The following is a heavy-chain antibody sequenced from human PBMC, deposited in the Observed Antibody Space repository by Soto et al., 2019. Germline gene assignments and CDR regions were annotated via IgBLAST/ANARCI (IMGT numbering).Heavy chain of an antibody. CDR1: GGSIDSASYY. D-gene: IGHD5-12*01. V-gene: IGHV4-61*01. CDR2: IFHSGST. CDR3: ARTRGYSGYDFDY. J-gene: IGHJ4*02. Sequence: PSETLSLTCNVSGGSIDSASYYWSWIRQPPGKGLEWIGYIFHSGSTNYNPSLKSRVTISLDMSKNQFSLNLRSVIAADMAVYYCARTRGYSGYDFDYWGQGILVTVSS.